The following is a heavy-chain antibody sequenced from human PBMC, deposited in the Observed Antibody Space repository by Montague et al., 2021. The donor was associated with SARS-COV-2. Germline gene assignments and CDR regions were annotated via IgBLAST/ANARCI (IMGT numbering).Heavy chain of an antibody. Sequence: SETLSLTCTVAGGSISSYYWSGIRQPPGKGLEWIGYINYSGSTNYNPSLKSRVTISVDTSKNQFSLNLSSVTAADTAVYYCARNLVVHYWYGMDVWGQGTTVTVSS. V-gene: IGHV4-59*01. J-gene: IGHJ6*02. CDR2: INYSGST. CDR3: ARNLVVHYWYGMDV. D-gene: IGHD2-15*01. CDR1: GGSISSYY.